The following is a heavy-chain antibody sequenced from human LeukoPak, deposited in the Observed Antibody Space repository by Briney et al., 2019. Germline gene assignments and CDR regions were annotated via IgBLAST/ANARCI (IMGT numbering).Heavy chain of an antibody. D-gene: IGHD6-13*01. J-gene: IGHJ6*02. Sequence: GGSLRLSCSASGFTFGNYAMSWVRQAPGKGLEWVSAVSGGGGSTYYADSVKGRFSISGDNSRNTLYLQMNSLRAEDTAVYYCARGLPYSPNGMDVWGQGTTVTVSS. CDR1: GFTFGNYA. CDR3: ARGLPYSPNGMDV. V-gene: IGHV3-23*01. CDR2: VSGGGGST.